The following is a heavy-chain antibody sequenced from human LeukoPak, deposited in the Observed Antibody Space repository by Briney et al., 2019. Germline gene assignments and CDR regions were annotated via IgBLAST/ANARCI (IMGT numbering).Heavy chain of an antibody. D-gene: IGHD3-10*01. CDR3: TSPSGRGVQNWFDP. CDR2: IRSKANSYAT. CDR1: GFTFSGSA. J-gene: IGHJ5*02. V-gene: IGHV3-73*01. Sequence: GGSLRLSCAASGFTFSGSAMHWVRQASGKGLEWVGRIRSKANSYATAYAASVKGRFTISRDDSKNTAYLRMNGLKTEDTAVYYCTSPSGRGVQNWFDPWGQGTLVTVSS.